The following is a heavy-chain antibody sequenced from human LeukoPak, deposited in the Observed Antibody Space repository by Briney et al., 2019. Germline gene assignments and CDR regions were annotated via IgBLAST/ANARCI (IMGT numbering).Heavy chain of an antibody. CDR2: IYHSGST. Sequence: SETLSLTCAVSGGSISSGGYSWSWIRQPPGKGLEWIGYIYHSGSTYYNPSLKSRVTISVDRSKNQFSLKLSSVTAADTAVYYCARGIGSSGWYQKPIFDYWGQGTLVTVSS. D-gene: IGHD6-19*01. CDR3: ARGIGSSGWYQKPIFDY. V-gene: IGHV4-30-2*01. CDR1: GGSISSGGYS. J-gene: IGHJ4*02.